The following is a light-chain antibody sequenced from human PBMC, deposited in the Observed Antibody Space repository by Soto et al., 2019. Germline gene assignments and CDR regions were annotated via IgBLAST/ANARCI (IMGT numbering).Light chain of an antibody. V-gene: IGLV1-44*01. Sequence: QSFLTQPPSASGTPGQRLTISCDGDRSNIGTNPVAWYQQLPGTAPKLLINSDKHRPSGVPDRFSASRSGASASLAISGLQSEDEADYFCGAWDSSLNGYVFGTGTKVTVL. J-gene: IGLJ1*01. CDR1: RSNIGTNP. CDR3: GAWDSSLNGYV. CDR2: SDK.